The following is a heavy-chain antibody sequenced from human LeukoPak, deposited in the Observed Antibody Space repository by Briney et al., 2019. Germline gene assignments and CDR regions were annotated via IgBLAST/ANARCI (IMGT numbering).Heavy chain of an antibody. V-gene: IGHV4-4*07. CDR3: ARLNYYDSSGYSKYYFDY. CDR1: GGSISSYY. J-gene: IGHJ4*02. Sequence: SETLSLTCTVSGGSISSYYWSWIRQPAGKGLEWIGRIYTSGSTNYNPSLKSRVTMSVDTSKNQFSLKLSSVTAADTAVYYCARLNYYDSSGYSKYYFDYWGQGTLVTVSS. CDR2: IYTSGST. D-gene: IGHD3-22*01.